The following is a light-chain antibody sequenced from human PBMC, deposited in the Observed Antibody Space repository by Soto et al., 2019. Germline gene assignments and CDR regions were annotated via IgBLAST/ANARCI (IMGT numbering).Light chain of an antibody. Sequence: EIVLTQSPGTLSLSPGERATLSCRASQSVSSNLAWYQLKPGQAPRLLIYGASTRATGIPARFSGSGSGTEFSLTISSLQSEDFAVYYCQQYNDSPTFGQGTKVDIK. CDR3: QQYNDSPT. CDR2: GAS. J-gene: IGKJ1*01. CDR1: QSVSSN. V-gene: IGKV3D-15*01.